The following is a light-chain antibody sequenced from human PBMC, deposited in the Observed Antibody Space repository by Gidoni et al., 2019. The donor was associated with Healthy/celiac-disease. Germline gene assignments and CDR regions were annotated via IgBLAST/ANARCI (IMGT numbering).Light chain of an antibody. J-gene: IGKJ4*01. V-gene: IGKV1-39*01. CDR3: QXXXSTXXT. CDR1: QSISSY. Sequence: QMTQSPSSLSASVGDRVTITCRASQSISSYLNWYQQKPGKAPKLLIYAASSLQSGVPSRFXGSGXXTDXTXTISXXQPXXFAXXXCQXXXSTXXTFXXXTKVEIK. CDR2: AAS.